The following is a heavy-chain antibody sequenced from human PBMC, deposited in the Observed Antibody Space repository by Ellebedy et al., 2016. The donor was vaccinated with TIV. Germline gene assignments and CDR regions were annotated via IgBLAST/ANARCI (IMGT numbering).Heavy chain of an antibody. D-gene: IGHD3-22*01. J-gene: IGHJ4*01. CDR3: AKGPNTYYYDTSPSE. CDR2: LSGSGGTT. V-gene: IGHV3-23*01. Sequence: GESLKISCTASGFNFSRYSMTWVRQAPGKGLEWVSSLSGSGGTTYYADSVKGRFTVSRDNSKNTFFLHVNSLRVEDTATYFCAKGPNTYYYDTSPSEWGHGTRVTVSS. CDR1: GFNFSRYS.